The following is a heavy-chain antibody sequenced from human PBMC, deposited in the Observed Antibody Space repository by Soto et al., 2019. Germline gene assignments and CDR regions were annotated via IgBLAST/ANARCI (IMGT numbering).Heavy chain of an antibody. J-gene: IGHJ4*02. V-gene: IGHV3-11*01. CDR2: ISSSDSII. CDR1: GFTFSDSY. CDR3: ARDLGYYDSSGYFDY. Sequence: PGGSLRLSXAASGFTFSDSYMSWIRQAPGKGLEWVSYISSSDSIIYYSDSVKGRFIISRDNAKNSLYLQMNSLRAEDTAVYYCARDLGYYDSSGYFDYWGQGTLVTVSS. D-gene: IGHD3-22*01.